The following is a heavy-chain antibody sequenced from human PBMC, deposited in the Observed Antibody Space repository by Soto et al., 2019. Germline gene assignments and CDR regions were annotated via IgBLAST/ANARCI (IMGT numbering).Heavy chain of an antibody. J-gene: IGHJ6*02. CDR3: ARVPYGDYPLGDYYYYYGMDV. CDR2: ISAYNGNT. V-gene: IGHV1-18*01. CDR1: GYTFTSYG. D-gene: IGHD4-17*01. Sequence: QVQLVQSGAEVKKPGASVKVSFKASGYTFTSYGISWVRQAPGQGLEWMGWISAYNGNTNYAQKLQGRVTMTTDTSTSTAYMELRSLRSDDTAVYYCARVPYGDYPLGDYYYYYGMDVWGQGTTVTVSS.